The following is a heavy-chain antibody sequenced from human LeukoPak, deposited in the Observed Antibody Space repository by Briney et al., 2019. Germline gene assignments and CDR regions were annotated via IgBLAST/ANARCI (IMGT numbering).Heavy chain of an antibody. CDR2: IKGDGSKK. CDR3: ATPLDYYDSSGYHQGGD. D-gene: IGHD3-22*01. CDR1: GFTFSSYG. V-gene: IGHV3-7*03. Sequence: GGSLRLSCAASGFTFSSYGMHWVRQAPGRGLEWVANIKGDGSKKNYVDSVKGRFTISRDNAKNSLYLQMNSLRAEDTAVYYCATPLDYYDSSGYHQGGDWGQGTLVTVSS. J-gene: IGHJ4*02.